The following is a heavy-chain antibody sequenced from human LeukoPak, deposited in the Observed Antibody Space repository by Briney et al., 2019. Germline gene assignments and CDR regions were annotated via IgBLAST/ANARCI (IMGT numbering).Heavy chain of an antibody. Sequence: GESLKISCQGYGYSFTTYWIGWVRQKPGEGLEWMGAIYPGNSDTKYRPSFQGQVTISADRTTNTAYLQWTRLEASDTAMYYCARPVRDFWSHDAFDMWGQGTMVIVSS. D-gene: IGHD3-3*01. CDR2: IYPGNSDT. CDR3: ARPVRDFWSHDAFDM. J-gene: IGHJ3*02. V-gene: IGHV5-51*01. CDR1: GYSFTTYW.